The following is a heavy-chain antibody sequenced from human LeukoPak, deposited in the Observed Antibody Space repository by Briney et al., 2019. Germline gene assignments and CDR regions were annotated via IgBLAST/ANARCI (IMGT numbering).Heavy chain of an antibody. CDR2: INGDGSTT. Sequence: GGSLRLSCAASGFTFNSYWMHWVRQAPGKELVCVARINGDGSTTNYAGTVQGRFTISRDNAKNTLYLRIDSLRPEDTAVYYCARGFWGWEVDYWGQGTLVTVSS. V-gene: IGHV3-74*01. J-gene: IGHJ4*02. CDR1: GFTFNSYW. D-gene: IGHD3-16*01. CDR3: ARGFWGWEVDY.